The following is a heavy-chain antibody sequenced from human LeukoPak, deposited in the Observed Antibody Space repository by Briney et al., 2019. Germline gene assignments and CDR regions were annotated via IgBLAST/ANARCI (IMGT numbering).Heavy chain of an antibody. CDR1: GYTFTGYY. D-gene: IGHD3-22*01. Sequence: GASVKVSCKASGYTFTGYYMHWVRQAPGQGLEWMGWINPNSGGTNYAQKFQGRVTMTRDTSISTAYMELSRLRSDDTAVYYCAREYSYYYDSSGYPETSFDPWGQGTLVTVSS. CDR2: INPNSGGT. J-gene: IGHJ5*02. CDR3: AREYSYYYDSSGYPETSFDP. V-gene: IGHV1-2*02.